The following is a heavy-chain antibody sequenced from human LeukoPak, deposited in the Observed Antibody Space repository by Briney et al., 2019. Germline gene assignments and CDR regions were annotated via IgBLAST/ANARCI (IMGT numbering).Heavy chain of an antibody. CDR1: GYTFTSYD. J-gene: IGHJ1*01. V-gene: IGHV1-8*01. CDR2: MNPNSGNT. CDR3: ARAVDYYDSSGYYQYEYFQH. D-gene: IGHD3-22*01. Sequence: GASVKVSCKASGYTFTSYDINWVRQATGQGLEWMGWMNPNSGNTGYAQKFQGRVTMTRSTSISTAYMELSSLRSDDTAVYYCARAVDYYDSSGYYQYEYFQHWGQGTLVTVSS.